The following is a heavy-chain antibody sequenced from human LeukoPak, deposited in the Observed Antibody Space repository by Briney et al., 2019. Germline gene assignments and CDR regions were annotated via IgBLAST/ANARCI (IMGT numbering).Heavy chain of an antibody. CDR2: INPSSGGT. Sequence: ASVKVSCKASGYTFTGYYMHWVRQAPGQGLEWMGWINPSSGGTNYAQKFQGRVTMTRDTSISTAYMELSRLRSDDTAVYYCARVRAVAGTVNFDYWGQGTLVTVSS. V-gene: IGHV1-2*02. CDR1: GYTFTGYY. CDR3: ARVRAVAGTVNFDY. J-gene: IGHJ4*02. D-gene: IGHD6-19*01.